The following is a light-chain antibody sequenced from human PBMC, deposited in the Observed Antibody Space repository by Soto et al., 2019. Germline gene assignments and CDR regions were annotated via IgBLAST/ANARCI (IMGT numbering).Light chain of an antibody. V-gene: IGKV4-1*01. CDR3: QQYYSSPLT. CDR1: QSLLYSSNNKNY. J-gene: IGKJ4*01. Sequence: DIVMTQSPDSLAVSLGERATVNCKSSQSLLYSSNNKNYLAWYQQKPGQPPKMLIYWASSRESGVPDRFSGSGSGTDFTLTISSLQAEDVAVYYCQQYYSSPLTFGGGTKWIS. CDR2: WAS.